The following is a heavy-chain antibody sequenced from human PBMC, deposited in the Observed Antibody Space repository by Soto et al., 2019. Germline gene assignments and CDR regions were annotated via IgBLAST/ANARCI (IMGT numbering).Heavy chain of an antibody. D-gene: IGHD6-19*01. J-gene: IGHJ5*02. Sequence: EVQLLESGGGLVQPGGSLRLSCAASGFTFSSYAMSWVRQAPGKGLEWVSAISGSGGSTYYADSVKGRFTISRDNSKNTLYLQMNSLRAEDTAVYYCAKEGGIAVAGTGWFDPWGQGTLVTVSS. CDR3: AKEGGIAVAGTGWFDP. CDR1: GFTFSSYA. V-gene: IGHV3-23*01. CDR2: ISGSGGST.